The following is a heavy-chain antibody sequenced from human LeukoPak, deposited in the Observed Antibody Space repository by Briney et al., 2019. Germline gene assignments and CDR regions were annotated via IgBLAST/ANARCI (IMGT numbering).Heavy chain of an antibody. J-gene: IGHJ5*02. CDR1: GYSLTNHF. CDR3: ARGPAAIHP. Sequence: PSETLSLTCGVYGYSLTNHFWIWLRQPPGKGLEWIGEILHNGATYYNPSLKSRVTISVDTSKNQFFLKLSSVTAADTAVYYCARGPAAIHPWGQGTLVTVSS. D-gene: IGHD2-2*01. V-gene: IGHV4-34*12. CDR2: ILHNGAT.